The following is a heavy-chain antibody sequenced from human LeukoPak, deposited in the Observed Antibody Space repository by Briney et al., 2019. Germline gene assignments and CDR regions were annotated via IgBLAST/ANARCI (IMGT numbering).Heavy chain of an antibody. CDR3: AKMGIAAAGTEFGY. Sequence: GGSLRLSCAASGFTFSSYAMSWIRQAPGKGLEWVSAISGSGGSTYYADSVKGRFTISRDNSKNTLYMQMNSLRAEDTAVYYCAKMGIAAAGTEFGYWGQGTLVTVSS. V-gene: IGHV3-23*01. D-gene: IGHD6-13*01. J-gene: IGHJ4*02. CDR2: ISGSGGST. CDR1: GFTFSSYA.